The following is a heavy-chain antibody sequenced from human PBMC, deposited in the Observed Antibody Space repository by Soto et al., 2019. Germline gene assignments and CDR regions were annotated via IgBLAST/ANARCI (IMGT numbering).Heavy chain of an antibody. CDR3: ARVGGGGTKPYGYYYYGMDV. CDR2: IIPIFGTA. Sequence: QVQLVQSGAEVKKPGSSVKVSCKASGGTFSSYAISWVRQAPGQGLEWMGGIIPIFGTANYAKKFQGRVTITADESTSKAYMELSSLRSEDTAVYYCARVGGGGTKPYGYYYYGMDVWGQGTTVTVSS. V-gene: IGHV1-69*01. D-gene: IGHD2-15*01. CDR1: GGTFSSYA. J-gene: IGHJ6*02.